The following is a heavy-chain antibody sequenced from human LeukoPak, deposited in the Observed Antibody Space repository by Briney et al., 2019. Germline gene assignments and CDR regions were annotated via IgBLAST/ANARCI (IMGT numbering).Heavy chain of an antibody. J-gene: IGHJ4*02. Sequence: PSETLSLTCTVSGGSISSGGYYWSWIRQPPGKGLEWIGYTYHSGSTYYNPSLKSRVTISVDRSKNQFSLKLSSVTAADTAVYYCARSTVEFDYWGQGTLVTVSS. CDR3: ARSTVEFDY. CDR2: TYHSGST. CDR1: GGSISSGGYY. V-gene: IGHV4-30-2*01. D-gene: IGHD4-11*01.